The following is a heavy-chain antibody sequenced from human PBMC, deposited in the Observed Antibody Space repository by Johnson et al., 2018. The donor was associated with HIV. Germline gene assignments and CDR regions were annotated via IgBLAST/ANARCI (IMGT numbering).Heavy chain of an antibody. Sequence: EVQLMESGGGLVQPGGSLRLSCAASGFTVSSDYMSWVRQAPGKGLEWVSLIYSGGSTYYTDSVKGRFTISRANSNNTLYLQMNSLRAGDTAVYYCARVRDRGARDDSFDIWGQGTMVTVSS. V-gene: IGHV3-66*01. D-gene: IGHD3-10*01. J-gene: IGHJ3*02. CDR2: IYSGGST. CDR3: ARVRDRGARDDSFDI. CDR1: GFTVSSDY.